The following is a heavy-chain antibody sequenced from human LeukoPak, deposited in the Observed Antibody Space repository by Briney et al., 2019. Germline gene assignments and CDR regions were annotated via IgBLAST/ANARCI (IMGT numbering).Heavy chain of an antibody. Sequence: GGSLRLSCAASGFTFDDYGMSWVRQAPGKGLEWVSGINWNGGSTGYADSVKGRFTISRDNAKNSLYLQMSSLRAEDTALYYCARRVRYDSSGYFFDYWGQGTLVTVSS. V-gene: IGHV3-20*04. CDR2: INWNGGST. CDR1: GFTFDDYG. D-gene: IGHD3-22*01. J-gene: IGHJ4*02. CDR3: ARRVRYDSSGYFFDY.